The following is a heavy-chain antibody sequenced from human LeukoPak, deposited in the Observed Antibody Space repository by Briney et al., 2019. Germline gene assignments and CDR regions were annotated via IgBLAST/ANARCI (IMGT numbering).Heavy chain of an antibody. CDR3: AGKKGTVAFFDY. D-gene: IGHD3/OR15-3a*01. CDR1: GDSINSFY. J-gene: IGHJ4*02. CDR2: IHYSGST. Sequence: SETLSLTCTVSGDSINSFYWSWVRQPPGKGLEWIGYIHYSGSTNYNPSIKSRVTMSVDTSKNQFSLKLNSVTAADTAVYYCAGKKGTVAFFDYWGQGALVTVSS. V-gene: IGHV4-59*01.